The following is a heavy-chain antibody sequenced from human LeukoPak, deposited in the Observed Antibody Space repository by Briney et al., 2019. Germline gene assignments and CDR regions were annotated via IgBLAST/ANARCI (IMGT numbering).Heavy chain of an antibody. Sequence: SETLSLTCTVSGGSISSYYWSWLRQPAGKGLEWIGRIYTSGSTNYNPSLKSRVTMSVDTSKNQFSLKLSSVTASDKAVYYCARDRGYSYGYNWFDPWGQGTLVTVSS. D-gene: IGHD5-18*01. CDR2: IYTSGST. V-gene: IGHV4-4*07. CDR3: ARDRGYSYGYNWFDP. J-gene: IGHJ5*02. CDR1: GGSISSYY.